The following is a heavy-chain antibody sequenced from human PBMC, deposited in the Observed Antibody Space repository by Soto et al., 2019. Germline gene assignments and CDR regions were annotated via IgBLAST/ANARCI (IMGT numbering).Heavy chain of an antibody. J-gene: IGHJ6*02. D-gene: IGHD6-13*01. Sequence: GGSLRLSCAASGFTFSNAWMGWVRQAPGKGLEWVGRIKSKTDGGTTDYAAPVKGRFTISRDDSKNTLYLQMNSLKTEDTAVYYCTTAELVSRRVYYYYGMDVWGQGTTVTV. CDR3: TTAELVSRRVYYYYGMDV. CDR1: GFTFSNAW. V-gene: IGHV3-15*01. CDR2: IKSKTDGGTT.